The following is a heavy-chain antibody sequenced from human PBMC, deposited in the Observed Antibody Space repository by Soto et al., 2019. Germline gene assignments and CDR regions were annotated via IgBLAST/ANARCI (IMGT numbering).Heavy chain of an antibody. D-gene: IGHD2-15*01. J-gene: IGHJ6*02. V-gene: IGHV3-23*01. CDR3: AKSSLVLPRLDCSGGSCQYYYYYYGMDV. CDR1: GFTFSSYA. Sequence: PGGSLRLSCAASGFTFSSYAMSWVRQAPGKGLEWVSAISGSGGSTYYADSVKGRFTISRDNSKNTLYLQMNSLRAEDTAVYYCAKSSLVLPRLDCSGGSCQYYYYYYGMDVWGQGTTVTVSS. CDR2: ISGSGGST.